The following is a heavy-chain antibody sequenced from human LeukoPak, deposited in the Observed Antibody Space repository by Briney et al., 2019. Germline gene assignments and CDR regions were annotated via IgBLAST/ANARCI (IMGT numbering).Heavy chain of an antibody. D-gene: IGHD5-12*01. Sequence: PGRTLRLSCAASGFTFSNYAIHWVRQAPGKGLEWVTLFSYDGNSKYYADSVKGRFTISRDNSKNTLYLQMNSLRADDSAVCYCARGKGQDSGYDYFLDYWGQGTLVSVSS. J-gene: IGHJ4*02. CDR1: GFTFSNYA. CDR3: ARGKGQDSGYDYFLDY. CDR2: FSYDGNSK. V-gene: IGHV3-30-3*01.